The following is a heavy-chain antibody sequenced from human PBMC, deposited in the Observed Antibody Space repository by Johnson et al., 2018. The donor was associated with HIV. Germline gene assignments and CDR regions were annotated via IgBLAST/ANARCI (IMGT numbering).Heavy chain of an antibody. D-gene: IGHD6-19*01. CDR3: ARVAVAGTYAFDI. CDR1: GFTFSSYD. CDR2: IGTAGDT. V-gene: IGHV3-13*01. J-gene: IGHJ3*02. Sequence: VQLVESGGGVVQPGRSLRLSCAASGFTFSSYDMHWVRQGTGKGLEWVSAIGTAGDTYYPGSVKGRFTISRENAKNSLYLQMNSLRAGDTAVYYCARVAVAGTYAFDIWGQGTMVTVSS.